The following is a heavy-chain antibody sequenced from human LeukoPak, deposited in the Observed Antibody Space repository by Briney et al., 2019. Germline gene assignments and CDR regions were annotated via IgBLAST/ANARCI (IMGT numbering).Heavy chain of an antibody. Sequence: QAGGSLRLSCAASGFTFSSYGMHWVRHAPGKGLERVAVISYDGSNKYYADSVKGRFTISRDNSKNTLYLQMNSLRAEDTAVYYCAKDPYYYDSSGYKAFDIWGQGTMVTVSS. CDR3: AKDPYYYDSSGYKAFDI. D-gene: IGHD3-22*01. V-gene: IGHV3-30*18. CDR1: GFTFSSYG. J-gene: IGHJ3*02. CDR2: ISYDGSNK.